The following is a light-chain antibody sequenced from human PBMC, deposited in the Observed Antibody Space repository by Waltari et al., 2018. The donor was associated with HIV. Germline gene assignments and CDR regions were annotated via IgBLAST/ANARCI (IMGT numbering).Light chain of an antibody. V-gene: IGLV3-21*04. Sequence: SYVLTHPPSVSVAPGKTASITCGGNNIETKSVHWNQQKPGQAPVLVIYYDSDRPSGIPERFSGSNSGNTATLTITRVEAGDEADYFCQVWDPTTDHMVFGGGTKLTVL. J-gene: IGLJ3*02. CDR3: QVWDPTTDHMV. CDR1: NIETKS. CDR2: YDS.